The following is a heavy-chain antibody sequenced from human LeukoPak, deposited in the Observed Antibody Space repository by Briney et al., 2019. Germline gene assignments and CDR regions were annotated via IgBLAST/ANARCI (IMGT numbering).Heavy chain of an antibody. Sequence: KSSETLSLTCSVSGVSITSGSYYWGWIRQSAGKGLAWIGRVHSSGDIYHNAAFRSQAAVSGDASKNQVSLQLNSVTAADTAVYYCARGASPKDAVFFDYWGQGALITVSS. D-gene: IGHD3-16*01. CDR3: ARGASPKDAVFFDY. CDR2: VHSSGDI. J-gene: IGHJ4*02. CDR1: GVSITSGSYY. V-gene: IGHV4-61*02.